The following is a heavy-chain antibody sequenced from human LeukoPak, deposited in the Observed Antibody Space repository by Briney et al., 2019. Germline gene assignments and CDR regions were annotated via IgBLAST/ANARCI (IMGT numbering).Heavy chain of an antibody. D-gene: IGHD3-9*01. V-gene: IGHV4-34*01. CDR2: INHSGST. Sequence: SETLSLTCAVYGGSFSGYYWSWIRQPPGKGLEWIGEINHSGSTNYNPSLKSRVTISVDTSKNQFSLKLSSVTAADTAVYYSARLGYDILTGYYQNAFDIWGQGTMVTVSS. CDR3: ARLGYDILTGYYQNAFDI. J-gene: IGHJ3*02. CDR1: GGSFSGYY.